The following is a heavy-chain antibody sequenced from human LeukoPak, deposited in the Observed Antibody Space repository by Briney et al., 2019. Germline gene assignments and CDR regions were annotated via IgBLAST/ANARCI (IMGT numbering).Heavy chain of an antibody. D-gene: IGHD3-22*01. CDR1: GFTFTSYS. V-gene: IGHV3-21*01. Sequence: GGSLRLSCVASGFTFTSYSMNWVRQAPGKGLEWVSSISSSSSYIYYADSVKGRFTISRDNAKNSLYLQMNSLRAEDTAVYYCARDYYDSSGYYPFDYWGQGTLVTVSS. CDR2: ISSSSSYI. J-gene: IGHJ4*02. CDR3: ARDYYDSSGYYPFDY.